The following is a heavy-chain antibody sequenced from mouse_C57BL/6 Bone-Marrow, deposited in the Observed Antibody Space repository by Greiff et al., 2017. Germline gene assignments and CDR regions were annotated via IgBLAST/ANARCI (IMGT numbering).Heavy chain of an antibody. V-gene: IGHV8-8*01. CDR2: IWWDDDK. Sequence: QVTLKVSGPGILQPSQTLSLTCSFSGFSLSTFGMGVGWIRQPSGQGLGWLAHIWWDDDKYYNPALKSRPTISKDTSKTQVVLKIANVDPADTATYYCAHYSNPAWFAYWGQGTLVTVSA. CDR3: AHYSNPAWFAY. D-gene: IGHD2-5*01. CDR1: GFSLSTFGMG. J-gene: IGHJ3*01.